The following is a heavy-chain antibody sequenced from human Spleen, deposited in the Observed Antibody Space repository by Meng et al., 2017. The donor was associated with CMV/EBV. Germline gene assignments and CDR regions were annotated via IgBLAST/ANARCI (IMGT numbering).Heavy chain of an antibody. J-gene: IGHJ4*02. CDR3: ASTFQGWYIGY. D-gene: IGHD6-19*01. CDR1: KYTFSDYY. V-gene: IGHV1-2*02. Sequence: ASVKVSCKASKYTFSDYYIHWVRQAPGRGFQWMGWINPYSGDTKYAQKFQGRVTMTRNTSISTAYMELSSLRSEDTAVYYCASTFQGWYIGYWGQGTLVTVSS. CDR2: INPYSGDT.